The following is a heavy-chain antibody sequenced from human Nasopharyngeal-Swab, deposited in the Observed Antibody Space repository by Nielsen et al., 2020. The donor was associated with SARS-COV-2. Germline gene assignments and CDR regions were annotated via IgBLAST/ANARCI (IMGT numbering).Heavy chain of an antibody. CDR2: IGTAGDT. CDR1: GFTFSSYD. Sequence: GASLQISCAASGFTFSSYDMHWVRQATGKGLEWVSAIGTAGDTYYPGSVKGRFTISRENAKNSLYLQMNSLRAEDTAVYYCARDKLGGGLGYYYGMDVWGQGTTVTVSS. V-gene: IGHV3-13*04. D-gene: IGHD1-26*01. J-gene: IGHJ6*02. CDR3: ARDKLGGGLGYYYGMDV.